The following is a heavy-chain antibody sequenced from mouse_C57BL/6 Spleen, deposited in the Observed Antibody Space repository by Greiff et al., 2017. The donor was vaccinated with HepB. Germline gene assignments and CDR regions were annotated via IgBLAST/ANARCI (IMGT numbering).Heavy chain of an antibody. D-gene: IGHD2-12*01. Sequence: QVQLQQSGAELVMPGASVQLSCKASGYTFTSYWLHWVKQRPGQGLEWIGEIDPSDSSTNYNQKFKGKSTLTVDKSSNTDYMQLSSLTSEDSAVDDGARTTIARAFAYWGQGTLVTGSA. J-gene: IGHJ3*01. V-gene: IGHV1-69*01. CDR1: GYTFTSYW. CDR2: IDPSDSST. CDR3: ARTTIARAFAY.